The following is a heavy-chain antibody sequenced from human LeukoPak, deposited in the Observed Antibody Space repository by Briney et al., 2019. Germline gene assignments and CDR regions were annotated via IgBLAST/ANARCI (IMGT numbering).Heavy chain of an antibody. J-gene: IGHJ6*03. CDR1: GFTFSSYN. Sequence: GGSLRLSCAASGFTFSSYNMNWVRQAPGKGLEWVSSITSSSSYVYYADSVKGRFTISRDNAKNSLFLQMNSLTAEDTAVYHCARGKWELERYYYYYMDVWGKGTTVTISS. D-gene: IGHD1-26*01. V-gene: IGHV3-21*01. CDR3: ARGKWELERYYYYYMDV. CDR2: ITSSSSYV.